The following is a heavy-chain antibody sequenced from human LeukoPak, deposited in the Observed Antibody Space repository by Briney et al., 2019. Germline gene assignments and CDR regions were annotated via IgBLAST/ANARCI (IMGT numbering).Heavy chain of an antibody. CDR1: GGTFSSYA. V-gene: IGHV1-69*05. CDR2: IIPIFGTA. D-gene: IGHD6-13*01. Sequence: GASVKVSCKASGGTFSSYAISWVRQAPGQGLEWMGGIIPIFGTANYAQKFQGRVTITTDKSTSTAYMELSSLRSEDTAVYYCARAGPSSSSWYYFDYWGQGTLVTVSS. CDR3: ARAGPSSSSWYYFDY. J-gene: IGHJ4*02.